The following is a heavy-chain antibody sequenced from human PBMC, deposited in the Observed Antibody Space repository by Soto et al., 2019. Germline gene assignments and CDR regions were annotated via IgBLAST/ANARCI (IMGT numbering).Heavy chain of an antibody. J-gene: IGHJ4*02. CDR2: INPDNGGT. Sequence: ASVKVSCKASGYTFTDYFIHWVRQAPGQGLEWMGWINPDNGGTVYAQNFQGRLTMARDTPVATVYMELSGLRSGDTAVYYCARSTQYSASLEFDFWGQGTRVTVSS. CDR3: ARSTQYSASLEFDF. D-gene: IGHD5-12*01. V-gene: IGHV1-2*02. CDR1: GYTFTDYF.